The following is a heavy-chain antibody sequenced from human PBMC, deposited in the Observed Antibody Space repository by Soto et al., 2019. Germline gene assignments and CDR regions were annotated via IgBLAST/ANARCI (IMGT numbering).Heavy chain of an antibody. CDR1: GYSISSGYH. V-gene: IGHV4-38-2*02. J-gene: IGHJ5*02. CDR3: ARQDRVVAEGRWFDP. CDR2: VHYSGNT. Sequence: PSDILSVNSIVSGYSISSGYHWACIRQPPGKGLEWLGSVHYSGNTYYNPSLKSRLTISVDKSKNQFSLNLSSVTAADTAVYYCARQDRVVAEGRWFDPWGQGTLVTVYS. D-gene: IGHD2-15*01.